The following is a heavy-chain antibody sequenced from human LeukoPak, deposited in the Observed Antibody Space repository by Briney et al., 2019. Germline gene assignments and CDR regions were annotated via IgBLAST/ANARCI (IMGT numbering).Heavy chain of an antibody. J-gene: IGHJ4*02. CDR2: INPNSGGT. Sequence: ASVKVSCKASGYTFTGYYMHWVRQAPGQGLEWMGSINPNSGGTNYAQKFKGRFTMTRDTSNSTAYMELSSLRSDDTAVYYCARDDQVIRFLEWQAQGTIDYWGQGTLVTVSS. CDR1: GYTFTGYY. D-gene: IGHD3-3*01. V-gene: IGHV1-2*02. CDR3: ARDDQVIRFLEWQAQGTIDY.